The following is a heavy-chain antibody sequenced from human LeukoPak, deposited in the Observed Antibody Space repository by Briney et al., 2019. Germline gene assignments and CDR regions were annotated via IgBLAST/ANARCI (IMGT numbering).Heavy chain of an antibody. CDR3: ARGGIIAAAREETWFDP. J-gene: IGHJ5*02. CDR1: GGSIGDHY. V-gene: IGHV4-59*11. D-gene: IGHD6-13*01. CDR2: IYYSGSI. Sequence: SETLSLTCTVSGGSIGDHYWSWIRQPPGKGLEWVGYIYYSGSINYNPSLNRRVTVSVDTSKNQFSLKLRSVTAADTAVYYCARGGIIAAAREETWFDPWGQGNLVTVSS.